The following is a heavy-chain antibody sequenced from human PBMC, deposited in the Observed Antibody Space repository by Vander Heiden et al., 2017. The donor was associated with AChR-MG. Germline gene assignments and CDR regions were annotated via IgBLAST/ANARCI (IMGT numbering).Heavy chain of an antibody. CDR1: GFTFSSNS. CDR3: ARVYCSGGSCYSSFDY. CDR2: ISSSSSYI. D-gene: IGHD2-15*01. V-gene: IGHV3-21*01. J-gene: IGHJ4*02. Sequence: EVQLVESGGGLVKPGGSLRPSCAASGFTFSSNSMNWVRQAPGKGLEWVSSISSSSSYIYYADSVKGRFTISRDNAKNSLYLQMNSLRAEDTAVYYCARVYCSGGSCYSSFDYWGQGTLVTVSS.